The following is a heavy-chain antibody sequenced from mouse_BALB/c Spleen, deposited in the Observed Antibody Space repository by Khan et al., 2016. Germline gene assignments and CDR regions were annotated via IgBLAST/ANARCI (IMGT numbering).Heavy chain of an antibody. CDR3: TTLDYYYTMDY. CDR2: IRLKSNNYAT. CDR1: GFTCSNYW. J-gene: IGHJ4*01. Sequence: EVQLQESGGGLVQPGGSMKLSCVASGFTCSNYWMNWVRQSPEKGLEWVAEIRLKSNNYATHYAESVKGRFTISRDDSKRSVYLPMNNLRAEDTGIYYWTTLDYYYTMDYWGRGTSVTGTS. D-gene: IGHD2-13*01. V-gene: IGHV6-6*02.